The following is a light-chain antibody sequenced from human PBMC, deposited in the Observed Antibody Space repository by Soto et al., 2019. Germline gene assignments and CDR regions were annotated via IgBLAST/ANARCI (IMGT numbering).Light chain of an antibody. CDR3: QQYYSTPQT. J-gene: IGKJ1*01. CDR2: WAS. CDR1: QSVLYSSNNKNY. Sequence: DIVMTQSPDSLAVSLGERATINCKSSQSVLYSSNNKNYLAWYQQKPGQPPKQLIYWASTRESGVPDRFSGSGSGADFTLTISCLQAEDVAVYYCQQYYSTPQTFGQGTKVEIK. V-gene: IGKV4-1*01.